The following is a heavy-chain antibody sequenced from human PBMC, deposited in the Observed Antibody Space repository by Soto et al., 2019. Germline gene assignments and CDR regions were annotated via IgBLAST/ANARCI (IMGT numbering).Heavy chain of an antibody. CDR2: LWSNGITR. CDR3: ARDLSYGSLLIAH. D-gene: IGHD2-15*01. CDR1: GFSLSRYG. V-gene: IGHV3-33*01. J-gene: IGHJ4*02. Sequence: GGSLRLSCTASGFSLSRYGLHWIRQAPGKGLEWVAGLWSNGITRSYADSVKGRFPTPRDTSENMFYLKMNSRGAKDTAVYYWARDLSYGSLLIAHWGQETLATLSS.